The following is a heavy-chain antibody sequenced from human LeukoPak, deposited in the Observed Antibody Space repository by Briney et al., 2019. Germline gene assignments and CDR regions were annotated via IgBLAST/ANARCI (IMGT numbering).Heavy chain of an antibody. CDR3: ARPRSGWYFDL. Sequence: PGGNLRLSCAASGFTFGSYWMDWVRQAPGKGLVWVSRINSDGSRTSYADSVKGRFTISRDNAKNTLYLQMNSLRVEDTAVYYCARPRSGWYFDLWGRGTLVTVSS. V-gene: IGHV3-74*01. CDR2: INSDGSRT. CDR1: GFTFGSYW. J-gene: IGHJ2*01. D-gene: IGHD6-19*01.